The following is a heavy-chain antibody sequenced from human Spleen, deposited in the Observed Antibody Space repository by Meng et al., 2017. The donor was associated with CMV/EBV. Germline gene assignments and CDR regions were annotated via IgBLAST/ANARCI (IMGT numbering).Heavy chain of an antibody. CDR1: GGSFSSHG. CDR2: TIPILGTI. CDR3: ASGGGRCSNGVCRWVDY. D-gene: IGHD2-8*01. Sequence: SVKVSCKASGGSFSSHGLSWVRQAPGQGLEWMGGTIPILGTINYAQKFQGRVTITTDESTSTAYMELRSLRSEDTAMYYCASGGGRCSNGVCRWVDYWGQGTLVTVSS. V-gene: IGHV1-69*05. J-gene: IGHJ4*02.